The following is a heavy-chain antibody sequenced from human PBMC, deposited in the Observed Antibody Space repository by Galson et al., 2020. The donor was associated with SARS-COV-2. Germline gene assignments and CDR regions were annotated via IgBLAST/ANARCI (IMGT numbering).Heavy chain of an antibody. Sequence: ETSETLSLTCSVSDAPMSSYYWSWIRQPPGKGLEWIGYISYSGSTRYNPSLRSRVTISVDLSKNQPSLKVTSVTAADTAVYYWARDPSHLDSDNDYYGMDFWGRGTTVTVSS. CDR3: ARDPSHLDSDNDYYGMDF. CDR1: DAPMSSYY. D-gene: IGHD5-12*01. J-gene: IGHJ6*02. CDR2: ISYSGST. V-gene: IGHV4-59*01.